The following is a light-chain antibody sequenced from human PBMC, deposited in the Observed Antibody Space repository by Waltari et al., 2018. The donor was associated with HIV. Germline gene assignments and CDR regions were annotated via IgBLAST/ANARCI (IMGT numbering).Light chain of an antibody. Sequence: DILMTQSPSTLPASVGDRAITTCRASGRIGSWLTGYQQKPRKAPKRLVFKASSLQSGVPSRFSGAGSGTEFTLTINNLQADDFATYYGQQYNTYPCTFGQGTKVDIE. CDR3: QQYNTYPCT. V-gene: IGKV1-5*03. CDR1: GRIGSW. CDR2: KAS. J-gene: IGKJ1*01.